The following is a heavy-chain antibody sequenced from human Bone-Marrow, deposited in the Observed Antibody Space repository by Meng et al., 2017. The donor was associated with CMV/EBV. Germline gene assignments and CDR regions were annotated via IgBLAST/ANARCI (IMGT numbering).Heavy chain of an antibody. CDR2: IIPIFGTA. CDR1: GGTFSSYA. V-gene: IGHV1-69*05. D-gene: IGHD3-3*01. CDR3: ARDSVSSITIFGVVGGWFDP. J-gene: IGHJ5*02. Sequence: SVKVSCKASGGTFSSYAISWVRQAPGQGLEWMGGIIPIFGTANYAQKFQGRVTITTDESMSTAYMELSSLRSEDTAVYYCARDSVSSITIFGVVGGWFDPWAREPWSPSPQ.